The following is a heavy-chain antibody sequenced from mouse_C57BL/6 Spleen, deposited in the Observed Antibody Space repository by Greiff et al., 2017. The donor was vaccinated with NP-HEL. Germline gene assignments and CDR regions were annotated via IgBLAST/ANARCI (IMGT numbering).Heavy chain of an antibody. Sequence: VQLQQPGAELVKPGASVKLSCKASGYTFTSYWMQWVKQRPGPGLALLGELAPSDSYTNYNQKFKGKATFTVDTSSSTAYMQLSSLTSEDSAVYYCARRGYDGYYLYYAMDYWGQGTSVTVSS. D-gene: IGHD2-3*01. CDR2: LAPSDSYT. CDR1: GYTFTSYW. V-gene: IGHV1-50*01. J-gene: IGHJ4*01. CDR3: ARRGYDGYYLYYAMDY.